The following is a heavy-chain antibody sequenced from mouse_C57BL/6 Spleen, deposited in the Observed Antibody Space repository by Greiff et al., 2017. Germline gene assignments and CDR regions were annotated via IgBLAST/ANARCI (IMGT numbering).Heavy chain of an antibody. CDR2: INPGSGGT. V-gene: IGHV1-54*01. J-gene: IGHJ2*01. D-gene: IGHD1-2*01. CDR1: GYAFTNYL. Sequence: QVQLQQSGAELVRPGTSVKVSCKASGYAFTNYLIEWVKQRPGQGLEWIGVINPGSGGTNYNEKFKGKATLTADKSSSTAYMQLSSLTSEDSAVYFCARSQAANFEDYWGQGTTLTVSS. CDR3: ARSQAANFEDY.